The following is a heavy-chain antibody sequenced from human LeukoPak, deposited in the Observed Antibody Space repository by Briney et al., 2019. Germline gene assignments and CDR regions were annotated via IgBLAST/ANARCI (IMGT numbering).Heavy chain of an antibody. D-gene: IGHD5-18*01. Sequence: GGSLRLSCAASGFTFSSYGMHWVRQAPGKGLEWVAFIRYDGSNKYYADSVKGRFTISRDNSKNTLYLQMNSLRAEDTAVYYRAKDSGGYSYGINDYWGQGTLVTVSS. V-gene: IGHV3-30*02. CDR2: IRYDGSNK. CDR1: GFTFSSYG. CDR3: AKDSGGYSYGINDY. J-gene: IGHJ4*02.